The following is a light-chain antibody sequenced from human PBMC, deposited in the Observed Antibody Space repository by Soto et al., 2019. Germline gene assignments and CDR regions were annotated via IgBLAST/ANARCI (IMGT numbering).Light chain of an antibody. CDR1: QSVYNN. V-gene: IGKV3-15*01. J-gene: IGKJ1*01. Sequence: EIVMTQSPATLSVSPGERATLSCRASQSVYNNLAWYQQKPGQAPRLLIYDVSTGATGIPARFSGRGSGTEFTLTISSLQSEDFAVYYCQQYNSWPQTFGLGTKVDIK. CDR2: DVS. CDR3: QQYNSWPQT.